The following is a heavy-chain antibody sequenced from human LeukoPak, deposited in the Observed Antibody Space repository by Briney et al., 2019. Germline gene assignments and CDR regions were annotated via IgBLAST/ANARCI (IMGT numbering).Heavy chain of an antibody. D-gene: IGHD3-10*01. CDR1: GGSISNYNYY. CDR3: ASHAPGTRGRLAY. V-gene: IGHV4-39*07. J-gene: IGHJ4*02. Sequence: SETLSLTCSVSGGSISNYNYYWGWIRQPPGKGLEWIGTIYYSGNTYYNPSLKSRVTISVDTPKNQFSLKLSSVTAADTAVYYCASHAPGTRGRLAYWGQGTLVTVSS. CDR2: IYYSGNT.